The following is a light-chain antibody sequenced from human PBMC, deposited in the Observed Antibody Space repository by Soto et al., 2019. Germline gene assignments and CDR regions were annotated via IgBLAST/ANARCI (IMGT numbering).Light chain of an antibody. V-gene: IGLV2-23*02. Sequence: QSALTQPASVSGSPGQSITISCTGTTSDVGSYNLVSWYQQHPGKAPKLMIYEVTNRPSGISNRFSGSKSGTTASLTISGLQADDESDYYCCSYAGSSTIIFVGGTQLTVL. CDR3: CSYAGSSTII. J-gene: IGLJ2*01. CDR2: EVT. CDR1: TSDVGSYNL.